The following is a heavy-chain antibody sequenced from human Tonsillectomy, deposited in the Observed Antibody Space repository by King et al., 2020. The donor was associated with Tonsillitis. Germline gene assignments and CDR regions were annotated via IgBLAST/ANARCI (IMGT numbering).Heavy chain of an antibody. J-gene: IGHJ4*02. V-gene: IGHV3-33*01. D-gene: IGHD5-24*01. CDR2: IWSDGTKK. CDR1: GFTFSNYA. CDR3: AREGRDGYNQLGSDYFDY. Sequence: QLVQSGGGGVKRGRALRSSWAASGFTFSNYAMHWVRQAPGKGLEWVALIWSDGTKKFYEDSVKGRFTMSRDNSKNTLYLQMNSLRAEDTAVYYCAREGRDGYNQLGSDYFDYWGQGTLVTVSS.